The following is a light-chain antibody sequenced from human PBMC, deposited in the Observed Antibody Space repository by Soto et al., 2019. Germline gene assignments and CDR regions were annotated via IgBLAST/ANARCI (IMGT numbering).Light chain of an antibody. CDR3: HQYYSSIT. CDR2: GSS. Sequence: EIVLTQSPGTLSLSPGERATLSCRASQDVDSNFLAWYQQRPGQAPRLLIYGSSRRATGIPDRFSGSGSGTDFTLTIRSVGPDDIGVYFCHQYYSSITFGGGTKVEVK. J-gene: IGKJ4*01. CDR1: QDVDSNF. V-gene: IGKV3-20*01.